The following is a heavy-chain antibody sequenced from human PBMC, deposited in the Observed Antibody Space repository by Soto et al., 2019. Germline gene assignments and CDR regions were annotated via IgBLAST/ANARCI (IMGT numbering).Heavy chain of an antibody. CDR2: IYYSGSA. Sequence: SETLSLTCTVTGDSISTSVYYWGWIRQPPGRGLEWMANIYYSGSAYYNPSLKSRVSTSVDTSKNQFSLKLRSVTAADTAVYYCARQGSRAFDIWGQGTMVT. D-gene: IGHD2-15*01. J-gene: IGHJ3*02. CDR3: ARQGSRAFDI. CDR1: GDSISTSVYY. V-gene: IGHV4-39*01.